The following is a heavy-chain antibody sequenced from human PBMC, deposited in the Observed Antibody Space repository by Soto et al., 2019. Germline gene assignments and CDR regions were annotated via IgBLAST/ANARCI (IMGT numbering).Heavy chain of an antibody. CDR1: GFSLTTSGVA. J-gene: IGHJ4*02. D-gene: IGHD1-1*01. Sequence: QITLKESGPTLVKPTQTLTLTCTFSGFSLTTSGVAVGWILQPPGKALEWLAIVYGSDAKFYSPSLKSRLTITKDTSKNQVVLTLTHMDPVDTATYSCVRRYDPYYFDYWGQGTLVTVSS. CDR3: VRRYDPYYFDY. V-gene: IGHV2-5*01. CDR2: VYGSDAK.